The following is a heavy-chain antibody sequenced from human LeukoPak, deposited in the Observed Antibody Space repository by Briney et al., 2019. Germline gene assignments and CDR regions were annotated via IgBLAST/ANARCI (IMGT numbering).Heavy chain of an antibody. CDR3: ARENAPHYGMDV. CDR1: GYTFTSYA. Sequence: ASVKVSCKASGYTFTSYAMHWVRQAPGQRLEWMGWINAGNGNTKYSQKFQGRVTITRDTSASTAYMELSSLRSEDTAVYYCARENAPHYGMDVWGQGTTVTVSS. J-gene: IGHJ6*02. CDR2: INAGNGNT. V-gene: IGHV1-3*01.